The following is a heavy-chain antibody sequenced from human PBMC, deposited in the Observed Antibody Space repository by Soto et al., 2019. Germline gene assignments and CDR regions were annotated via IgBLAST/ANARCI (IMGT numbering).Heavy chain of an antibody. CDR3: ARHPAYMVDSSGYYFDY. J-gene: IGHJ4*02. CDR2: IYPDDSDT. V-gene: IGHV5-51*01. CDR1: GYKFNTYW. Sequence: GESLKISCKGSGYKFNTYWIGWVRQRPGKGLEWMGIIYPDDSDTRYSPSFQGQVTISADDSISTAYLQWSSLEASDTAMYYCARHPAYMVDSSGYYFDYWGQGTLVTVSS. D-gene: IGHD3-22*01.